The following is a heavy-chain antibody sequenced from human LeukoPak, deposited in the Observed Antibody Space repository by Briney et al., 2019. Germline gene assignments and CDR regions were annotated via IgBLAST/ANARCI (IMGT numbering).Heavy chain of an antibody. Sequence: GGSLRLSCAASGFTFSNYAMHWVRQAPGKGLEYVSATNDNGGTTYYANSVKGRFTISRDNSKSTLYLQMGSLRAEDMAVYYCARAVVVTRYLDYWGQGALVTVSS. CDR2: TNDNGGTT. D-gene: IGHD2-21*02. J-gene: IGHJ4*02. CDR1: GFTFSNYA. CDR3: ARAVVVTRYLDY. V-gene: IGHV3-64*01.